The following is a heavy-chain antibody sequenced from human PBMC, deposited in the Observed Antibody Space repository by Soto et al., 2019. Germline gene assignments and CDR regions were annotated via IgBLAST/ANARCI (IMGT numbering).Heavy chain of an antibody. CDR2: ISAYNGNT. J-gene: IGHJ4*02. V-gene: IGHV1-18*01. D-gene: IGHD1-26*01. CDR1: GYTFTSYG. Sequence: QVQLVQSGAEVKKPGASVKVSCKASGYTFTSYGISWVRQAPGQGLEWVGWISAYNGNTNYEQKLQGRVTMTTDTSPRTAYMELRRLRSNDTAMYYCARDIIVAATPPYYYDYWGQGTLVTVSS. CDR3: ARDIIVAATPPYYYDY.